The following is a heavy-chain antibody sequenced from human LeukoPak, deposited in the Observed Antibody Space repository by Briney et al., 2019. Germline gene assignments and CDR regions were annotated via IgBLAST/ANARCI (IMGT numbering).Heavy chain of an antibody. CDR1: DDSISDYY. Sequence: PSETLSLTCTVSDDSISDYYRGWIRQPPGKGLEWIGYFHNSGTSTYNPSLKSRVTISADTSKNQFSLKLNSLTTADTAVYYCTRGAGWLIDYCGQGILVTVSS. J-gene: IGHJ4*02. D-gene: IGHD3-16*01. CDR3: TRGAGWLIDY. CDR2: FHNSGTS. V-gene: IGHV4-59*01.